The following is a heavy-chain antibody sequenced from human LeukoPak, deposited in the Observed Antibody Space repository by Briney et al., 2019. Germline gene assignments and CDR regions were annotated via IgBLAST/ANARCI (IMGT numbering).Heavy chain of an antibody. Sequence: GESLKISCKGSGYSFTSYWIGWVRQMPGKGLEWMGIIYPGDSDTRYSPSFQGQVTISADKSISTAYLQWSGLKASDTAMYYCARPKVGATSGDNWYDPWGQGTLVTVSS. CDR2: IYPGDSDT. CDR3: ARPKVGATSGDNWYDP. D-gene: IGHD1-26*01. V-gene: IGHV5-51*01. CDR1: GYSFTSYW. J-gene: IGHJ5*02.